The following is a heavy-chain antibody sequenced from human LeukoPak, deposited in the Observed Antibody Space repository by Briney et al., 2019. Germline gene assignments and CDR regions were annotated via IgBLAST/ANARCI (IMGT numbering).Heavy chain of an antibody. CDR2: ISSSSSYI. D-gene: IGHD3-10*01. J-gene: IGHJ4*02. V-gene: IGHV3-21*01. CDR3: ARDVLREGSSYN. Sequence: GGSLRLSCAASGFTFSSSSMNWVRQAPGKGLEWVSSISSSSSYIYYADSVKGRFTISRDNAKNSLYLQMNSLRAEDTAVYYCARDVLREGSSYNWGQGTLVTVSS. CDR1: GFTFSSSS.